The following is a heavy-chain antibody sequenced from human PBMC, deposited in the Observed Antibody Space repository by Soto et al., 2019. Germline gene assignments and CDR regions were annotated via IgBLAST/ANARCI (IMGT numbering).Heavy chain of an antibody. J-gene: IGHJ4*02. V-gene: IGHV3-64*02. CDR3: ARDLSGGGLDF. D-gene: IGHD3-10*01. CDR2: ISIHGERK. Sequence: GGSLRLSCADSGFNLDTYAMHWVRQAPGKALECVSAISIHGERKHYADSVKGRFTISRDNSKNMLFLQMGSLRAEDMAVYYCARDLSGGGLDFWGQGTLVTVSS. CDR1: GFNLDTYA.